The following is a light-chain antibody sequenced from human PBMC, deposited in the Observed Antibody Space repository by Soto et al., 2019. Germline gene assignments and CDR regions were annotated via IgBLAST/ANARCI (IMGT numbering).Light chain of an antibody. CDR3: QKYSSVPL. Sequence: DIQMTQSPSSLSASVGDRVTITCRASQGISNYIAWYQQKPVKAPKLLIYAASTLQSGVPSRFSGSGSGTDFTLTINSLQPEDVATYSCQKYSSVPLFGPGNKVYIK. CDR2: AAS. V-gene: IGKV1-27*01. J-gene: IGKJ3*01. CDR1: QGISNY.